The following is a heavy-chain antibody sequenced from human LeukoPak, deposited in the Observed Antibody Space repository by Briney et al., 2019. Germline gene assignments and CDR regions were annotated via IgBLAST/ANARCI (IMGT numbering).Heavy chain of an antibody. V-gene: IGHV3-9*01. Sequence: GGSLRLSCAASGFTFSSFGMHWVRQAPGKGLEWVSGISWNSDSMGYADSVKGRFTISRDNAKNSLYLQINSLRAEDTAFYYCAKGKGGISYFDFWGQGTLVTISS. CDR3: AKGKGGISYFDF. J-gene: IGHJ4*02. CDR2: ISWNSDSM. D-gene: IGHD3-16*01. CDR1: GFTFSSFG.